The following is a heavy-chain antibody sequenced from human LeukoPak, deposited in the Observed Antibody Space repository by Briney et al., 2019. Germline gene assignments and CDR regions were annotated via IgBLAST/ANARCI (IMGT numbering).Heavy chain of an antibody. V-gene: IGHV3-11*01. CDR1: GFTFSDYY. J-gene: IGHJ4*02. CDR3: ARRREVGAYNF. D-gene: IGHD3-16*01. Sequence: PGGSLRLSCAASGFTFSDYYMTWIRQAPGKGLEWISYISSSGGTIYYADSVKGRFTISRDNAKNSLYLQMNSLRAEDTAVYYCARRREVGAYNFWGQGTLVTVSS. CDR2: ISSSGGTI.